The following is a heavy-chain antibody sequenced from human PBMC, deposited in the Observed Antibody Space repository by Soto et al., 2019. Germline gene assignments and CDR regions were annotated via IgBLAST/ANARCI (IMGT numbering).Heavy chain of an antibody. CDR1: GGSFSGYY. Sequence: SETLSLTCAVYGGSFSGYYWSWIRQPPGKGLEWIGEINHSGSTNYNPSLKSRVTISVDTSKNQFSLKLSSVTAADTAVYYCARLRRSINYDFWRHDAFDIWGQGTMVTVSS. J-gene: IGHJ3*02. CDR3: ARLRRSINYDFWRHDAFDI. V-gene: IGHV4-34*01. CDR2: INHSGST. D-gene: IGHD3-3*01.